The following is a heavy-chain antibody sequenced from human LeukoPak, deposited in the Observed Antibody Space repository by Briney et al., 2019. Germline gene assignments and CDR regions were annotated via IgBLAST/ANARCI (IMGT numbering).Heavy chain of an antibody. CDR3: ARQLSPFAFDI. D-gene: IGHD5-18*01. V-gene: IGHV1-2*06. J-gene: IGHJ3*02. CDR2: INPNSGGT. CDR1: GYTFTAYY. Sequence: ASVKVSCKASGYTFTAYYMHWVRQAPGQGLEWVGRINPNSGGTNYAQKFQDRVTMTRDTSISTAYMGLSRLRSDDTAVYYCARQLSPFAFDIWGQGTMVTISS.